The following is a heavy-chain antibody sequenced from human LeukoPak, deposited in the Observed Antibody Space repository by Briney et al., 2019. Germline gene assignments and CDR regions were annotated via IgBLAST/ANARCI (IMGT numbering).Heavy chain of an antibody. V-gene: IGHV3-30*04. CDR2: ISYDGSNK. CDR3: AKEEYYGSGSYFGEFDY. CDR1: GFTFSSYA. J-gene: IGHJ4*02. D-gene: IGHD3-10*01. Sequence: GGSLRLSCAASGFTFSSYAMHWVRQAPGKGLEWVAVISYDGSNKYYADSVKGRFTISRDNSKNTLYLQMNSLRAEDTAVYYCAKEEYYGSGSYFGEFDYWGQGTLVTVSS.